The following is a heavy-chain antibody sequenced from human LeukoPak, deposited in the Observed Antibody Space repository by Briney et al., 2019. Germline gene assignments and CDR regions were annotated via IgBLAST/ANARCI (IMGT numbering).Heavy chain of an antibody. J-gene: IGHJ6*03. CDR2: MNPNSGNT. CDR1: GYTFTSYD. Sequence: GASVKVSCKASGYTFTSYDINWVRQATGQGLEWMGWMNPNSGNTGYAQKFQGRVTMTRNTSISTAYMELSRLRSDDTAVYYCARVSGARDWYEYYYYMDVWGKGTTVTVSS. D-gene: IGHD1-1*01. CDR3: ARVSGARDWYEYYYYMDV. V-gene: IGHV1-8*01.